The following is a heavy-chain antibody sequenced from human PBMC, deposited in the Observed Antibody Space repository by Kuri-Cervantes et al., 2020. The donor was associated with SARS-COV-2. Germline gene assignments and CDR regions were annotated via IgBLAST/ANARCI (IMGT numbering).Heavy chain of an antibody. CDR3: ARGVRFLEWLGYYYYMDV. CDR1: GGSFSDYY. J-gene: IGHJ6*03. V-gene: IGHV4-34*01. D-gene: IGHD3-3*01. CDR2: ISDSGST. Sequence: SETLSLTCVVYGGSFSDYYWNWIRQPPGKGLEWIGEISDSGSTNYNPSLKSRVTISVDTSKNQLSLKLSSVTAADTAVYYCARGVRFLEWLGYYYYMDVWGKGTTVTVSS.